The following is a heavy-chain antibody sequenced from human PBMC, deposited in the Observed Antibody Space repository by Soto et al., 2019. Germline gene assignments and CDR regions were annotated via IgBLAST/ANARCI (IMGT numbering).Heavy chain of an antibody. CDR3: ARDGWFGELPNWFDP. CDR2: IYHSGST. V-gene: IGHV4-30-2*01. Sequence: PSETLSLTCAVSGGSISSGGYSWSWIRQPPGKGLEGIGYIYHSGSTYYDPSLKSRVTISVDRSKNQFSLKRSSVTAADTAVYYCARDGWFGELPNWFDPGGQGTLVTVSS. CDR1: GGSISSGGYS. D-gene: IGHD3-10*01. J-gene: IGHJ5*02.